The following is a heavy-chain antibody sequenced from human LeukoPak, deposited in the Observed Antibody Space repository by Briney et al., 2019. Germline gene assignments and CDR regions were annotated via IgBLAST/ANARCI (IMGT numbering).Heavy chain of an antibody. CDR2: INHSGGT. V-gene: IGHV4-34*01. Sequence: SETLSLTFALYGGSFSGHCWSWVRQPPGKGLEWVGEINHSGGTFYNPSLKSRITISMDTSKNQFSLNLYSVTAADTAVYFCTTTPRSGYDHAYWGQGTLVTVSS. D-gene: IGHD5-12*01. J-gene: IGHJ4*02. CDR3: TTTPRSGYDHAY. CDR1: GGSFSGHC.